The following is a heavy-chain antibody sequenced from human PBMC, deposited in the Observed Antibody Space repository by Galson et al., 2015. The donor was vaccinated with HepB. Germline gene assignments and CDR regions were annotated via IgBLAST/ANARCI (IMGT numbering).Heavy chain of an antibody. CDR1: GGSFSGYY. J-gene: IGHJ6*02. D-gene: IGHD3-16*02. CDR3: ARGVPNYDYVWGSYRHYYYYYGMDV. Sequence: ETLSLTCAVYGGSFSGYYWSWIRQPPGKGLEWIGEINHSGSTNYNPSLKSRVTISVDTSKNQFSLKLSSVTAADTAVYYCARGVPNYDYVWGSYRHYYYYYGMDVWGQGTTVTVSS. CDR2: INHSGST. V-gene: IGHV4-34*01.